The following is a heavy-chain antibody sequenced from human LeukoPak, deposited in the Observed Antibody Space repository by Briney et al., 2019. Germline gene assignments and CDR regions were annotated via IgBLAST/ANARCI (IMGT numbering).Heavy chain of an antibody. Sequence: PSETLSLTCNVSGDPISSYYWSWIRQPPGEGLEWIGYIYTSGTTSYNPSLKSRVTISVDTSKNQFSLRLSSVTAADTAVYYCARSYYDFLTGYYLDYWGQGTLVTVSS. CDR1: GDPISSYY. V-gene: IGHV4-4*09. CDR3: ARSYYDFLTGYYLDY. CDR2: IYTSGTT. J-gene: IGHJ4*02. D-gene: IGHD3-9*01.